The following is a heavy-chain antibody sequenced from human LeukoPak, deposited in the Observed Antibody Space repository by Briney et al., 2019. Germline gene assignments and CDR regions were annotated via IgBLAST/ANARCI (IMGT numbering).Heavy chain of an antibody. Sequence: PSETLSLTCAVSGYSISSGYYWGWIRQPPGKGLDWIGSIYHSGSTYYNPSLKSRVTISVDTSKNQFSLKLSSVTAADTAVYYCASVATWEGYGAFDISSQGTMVTVSS. V-gene: IGHV4-38-2*01. CDR1: GYSISSGYY. CDR3: ASVATWEGYGAFDI. CDR2: IYHSGST. D-gene: IGHD3-16*01. J-gene: IGHJ3*02.